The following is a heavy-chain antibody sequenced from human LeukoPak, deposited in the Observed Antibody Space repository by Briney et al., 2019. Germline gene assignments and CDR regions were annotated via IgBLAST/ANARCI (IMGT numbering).Heavy chain of an antibody. CDR2: HSGSGGST. J-gene: IGHJ4*02. CDR1: GFTFSNYA. D-gene: IGHD2-2*02. CDR3: AKDVGYCSSTTCYKAFDY. V-gene: IGHV3-23*01. Sequence: PGGSLRLSCAASGFTFSNYAMSWLRQAPGEGLEWGFAHSGSGGSTCYADSVKGRFTISRDNSKNTLYRQMNSLRAEDTAVYYCAKDVGYCSSTTCYKAFDYWGQGTLVTVSS.